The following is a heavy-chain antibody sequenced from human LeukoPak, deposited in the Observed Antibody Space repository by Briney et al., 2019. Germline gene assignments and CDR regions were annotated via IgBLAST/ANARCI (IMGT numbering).Heavy chain of an antibody. D-gene: IGHD2-21*02. CDR3: AKDQGGAYCGGDCYPVGYSYYMDV. J-gene: IGHJ6*03. Sequence: PGGSLRLSCAASGFTFSSYGMSWVRQAPGKGLEWVSAISGSGGSTYYADSVKGRFTIPRDNSKNTLYLQMNSLRAEDTAVYYCAKDQGGAYCGGDCYPVGYSYYMDVWGKGTTVTISS. CDR2: ISGSGGST. CDR1: GFTFSSYG. V-gene: IGHV3-23*01.